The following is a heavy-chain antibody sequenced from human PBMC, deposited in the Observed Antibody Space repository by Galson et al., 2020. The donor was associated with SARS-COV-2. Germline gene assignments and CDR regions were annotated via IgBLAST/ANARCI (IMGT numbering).Heavy chain of an antibody. J-gene: IGHJ2*01. CDR3: ARGAQFYCSSTSCNLGKYWYFDL. CDR2: IYYSGST. D-gene: IGHD2-2*01. CDR1: GGSISSGDYY. Sequence: ASETLSPTCTVSGGSISSGDYYWSWIRQPPGKGLEWIGYIYYSGSTYYNPSLKSRVTISVDTSKNQFSLKLSSVTAADTAVYYCARGAQFYCSSTSCNLGKYWYFDLWGRGTLVTVSS. V-gene: IGHV4-30-4*01.